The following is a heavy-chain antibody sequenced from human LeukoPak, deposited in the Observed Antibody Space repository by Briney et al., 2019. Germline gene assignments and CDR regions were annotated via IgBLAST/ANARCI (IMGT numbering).Heavy chain of an antibody. V-gene: IGHV1-69*13. CDR2: IIPIFGTA. CDR3: ASPYCSSTSCYTDYYYMDV. D-gene: IGHD2-2*02. Sequence: AASVKVSCKASGGTFSSYAISWVRQAPGQGLEWMGGIIPIFGTANYAQKFQGRVTITADESTSTAYMELSSLRSEDTAVYYCASPYCSSTSCYTDYYYMDVWGKGTTVTVSS. J-gene: IGHJ6*03. CDR1: GGTFSSYA.